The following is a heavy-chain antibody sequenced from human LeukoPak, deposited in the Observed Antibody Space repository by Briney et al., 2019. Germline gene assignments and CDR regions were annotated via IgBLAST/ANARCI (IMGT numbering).Heavy chain of an antibody. CDR2: ISGSGGST. J-gene: IGHJ3*02. D-gene: IGHD3-16*02. CDR3: ARDLIYDYVWGSYHIDAFDI. V-gene: IGHV3-23*01. Sequence: GGSLRLSCAASGFTFSSYAMSRVRRAPGKGLEWVSAISGSGGSTYYADSVKGRFTISRDNSKNTLYLQMNSLRAEDTAVYYCARDLIYDYVWGSYHIDAFDIWGQGTMVTVSS. CDR1: GFTFSSYA.